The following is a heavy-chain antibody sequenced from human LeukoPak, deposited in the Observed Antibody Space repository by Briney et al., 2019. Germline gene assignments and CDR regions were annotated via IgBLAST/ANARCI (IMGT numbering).Heavy chain of an antibody. CDR1: GYTFTGYY. J-gene: IGHJ4*02. V-gene: IGHV1-2*02. D-gene: IGHD6-6*01. CDR2: INPNSGDT. Sequence: ASVRVSCKASGYTFTGYYMHWVRQAPGQGLEWMGWINPNSGDTNYAQKFQGRVTMTRDTSISTAYMELSRLRSDDTAVYYCARDPRGYSSSSGFDYWGQGTLVTVSS. CDR3: ARDPRGYSSSSGFDY.